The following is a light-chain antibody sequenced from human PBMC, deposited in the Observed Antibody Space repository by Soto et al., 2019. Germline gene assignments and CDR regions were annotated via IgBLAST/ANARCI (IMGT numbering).Light chain of an antibody. V-gene: IGLV2-14*01. J-gene: IGLJ1*01. CDR3: SSYTRSSTYV. CDR1: SSEGGGYNH. CDR2: DVS. Sequence: QSVLTQPASVSGSPGQSITISCTGTSSEGGGYNHVSWYRQHPGRAPKLMIYDVSNRPSGVSNRFSGSKSGNTASLTISGLQAEDEADYYCSSYTRSSTYVFGTG.